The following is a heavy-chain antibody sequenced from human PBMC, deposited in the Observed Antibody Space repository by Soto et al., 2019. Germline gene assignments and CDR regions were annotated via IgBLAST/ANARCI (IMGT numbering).Heavy chain of an antibody. D-gene: IGHD6-19*01. V-gene: IGHV4-4*07. CDR1: GGSISSYY. CDR3: ARGAVAGVDYGMDV. Sequence: QVRLQESGPGLVKPSETLSLTCTVSGGSISSYYWNWIRQPAGKGLESIGRVYSTGGTNYNPSLKSRVTMSRDTSRRSFDLKLTSVTAADTAVYYCARGAVAGVDYGMDVWGQGTTVTVSS. CDR2: VYSTGGT. J-gene: IGHJ6*02.